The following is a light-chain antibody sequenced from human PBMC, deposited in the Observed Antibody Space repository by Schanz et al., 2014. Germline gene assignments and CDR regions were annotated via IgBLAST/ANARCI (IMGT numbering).Light chain of an antibody. Sequence: QSALTQPASVSGSPGQSITISCTGTSSDVGGYNLVSWYQQHPGKAPKLMIYDVSNRPSGVSNRFSGSKSGNTASLTISGLQPEDEADYYCCSYTGSGMLFGGGTKLTVL. J-gene: IGLJ2*01. CDR1: SSDVGGYNL. V-gene: IGLV2-23*02. CDR2: DVS. CDR3: CSYTGSGML.